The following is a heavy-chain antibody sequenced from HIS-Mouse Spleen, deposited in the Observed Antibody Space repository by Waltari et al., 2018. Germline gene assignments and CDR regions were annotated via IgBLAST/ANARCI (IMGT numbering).Heavy chain of an antibody. CDR2: IWYDGSNK. D-gene: IGHD2-8*01. CDR3: AKGGLMVYAIGDY. Sequence: QVQLVESGGGVVQPGRSLRLYCAASGFTFSSDGMHWVRQGPGKGLEWVAVIWYDGSNKYYADSVKGRFTISRDNSKNTLYLQMNSLRAEDTAVYYCAKGGLMVYAIGDYWGQGTLVTVSS. V-gene: IGHV3-33*06. CDR1: GFTFSSDG. J-gene: IGHJ4*02.